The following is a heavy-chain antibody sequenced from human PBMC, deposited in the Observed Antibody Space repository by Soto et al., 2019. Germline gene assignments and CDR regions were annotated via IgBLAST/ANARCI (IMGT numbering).Heavy chain of an antibody. Sequence: ESGGGVVQPGRSLRLSCAASGFTFSSYAMHWVRQGPGKGLEWVAVISYDGSNKYYADSVKGRFTISRDNSKNTLYLQMNSLRAEDTAVYYCARSNTASDYWGQGTLVTVSS. J-gene: IGHJ4*02. CDR2: ISYDGSNK. CDR3: ARSNTASDY. CDR1: GFTFSSYA. D-gene: IGHD5-18*01. V-gene: IGHV3-30-3*01.